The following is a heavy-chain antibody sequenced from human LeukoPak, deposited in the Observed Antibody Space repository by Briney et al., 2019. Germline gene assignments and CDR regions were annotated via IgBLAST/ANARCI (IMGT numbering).Heavy chain of an antibody. Sequence: GGSLRLSCAASGFTFSSHSMNWVRQAPGKGLEWVGFIRSKVYGGTTEYAASVKGRFIISRDDSKSIAYLQMNSLETEDTAVYYCTRDYGGFDYWGQGTLVTVPS. CDR1: GFTFSSHS. CDR2: IRSKVYGGTT. J-gene: IGHJ4*02. V-gene: IGHV3-49*04. D-gene: IGHD4-23*01. CDR3: TRDYGGFDY.